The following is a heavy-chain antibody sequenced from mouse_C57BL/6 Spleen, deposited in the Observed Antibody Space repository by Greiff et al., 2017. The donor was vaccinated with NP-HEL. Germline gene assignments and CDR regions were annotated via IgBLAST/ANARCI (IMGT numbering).Heavy chain of an antibody. D-gene: IGHD1-1*01. CDR1: GFTFSDYY. CDR3: ARHYYGSSYSAMDY. J-gene: IGHJ4*01. Sequence: EVQGVESGGGLVQPGGSLKLSCAASGFTFSDYYMYWVRQTPEKRLEWVAYISNGGGSTYYPDTVKGRFTISRDNDTHTPYLQMSRLKSEDTAMYYCARHYYGSSYSAMDYWGQGTSVTVSS. V-gene: IGHV5-12*01. CDR2: ISNGGGST.